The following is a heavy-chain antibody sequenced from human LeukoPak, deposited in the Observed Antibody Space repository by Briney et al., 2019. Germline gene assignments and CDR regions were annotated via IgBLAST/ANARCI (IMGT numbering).Heavy chain of an antibody. CDR3: ARDVRVLGVVTDNYWYFDL. D-gene: IGHD2-21*02. CDR2: IYYSGST. V-gene: IGHV4-59*01. J-gene: IGHJ2*01. Sequence: SETLSLTCTVSGGSISSYYWSWIRQPPGKGLEWIGYIYYSGSTNYNPSLKSRVTISVDTSKNQFSLKLSSVTAADTAVYYCARDVRVLGVVTDNYWYFDLWGRGTLVTVSS. CDR1: GGSISSYY.